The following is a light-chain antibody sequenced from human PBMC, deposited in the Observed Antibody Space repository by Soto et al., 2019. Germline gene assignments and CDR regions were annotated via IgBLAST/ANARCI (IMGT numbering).Light chain of an antibody. J-gene: IGKJ2*01. V-gene: IGKV3-20*01. CDR1: QSVRNSY. CDR3: QQYGSSSWYT. CDR2: GAD. Sequence: EMVLTQFPDTLSLSPGERATLSCRASQSVRNSYLACYQQRPGQAPRLLIYGADSRATGITDRVSGSGSDSYITHTINRLESEDFAVYYCQQYGSSSWYTVGQGNKLEI.